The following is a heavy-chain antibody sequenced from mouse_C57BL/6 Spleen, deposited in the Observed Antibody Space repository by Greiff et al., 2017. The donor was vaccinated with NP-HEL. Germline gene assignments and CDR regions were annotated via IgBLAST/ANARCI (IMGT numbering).Heavy chain of an antibody. D-gene: IGHD1-1*01. V-gene: IGHV1-69*01. CDR1: GYTFTSYW. Sequence: QVQLQQPGAELVMPGASVKLSCKASGYTFTSYWMHWVKQRPGQGLEWIGEIDPSDSYTNYNQKFKGKATLTVDKSSSTAYMQLSSLTSEDSAVYYCARGITTVVATRGYFDVWGTGTTVTVSS. CDR3: ARGITTVVATRGYFDV. J-gene: IGHJ1*03. CDR2: IDPSDSYT.